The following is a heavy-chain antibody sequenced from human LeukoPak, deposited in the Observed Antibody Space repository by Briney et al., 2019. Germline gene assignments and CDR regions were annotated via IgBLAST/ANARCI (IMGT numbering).Heavy chain of an antibody. J-gene: IGHJ5*02. V-gene: IGHV3-23*01. D-gene: IGHD1-7*01. CDR3: ARDLGLELQDPSRFDP. Sequence: GGSLRLSCAASGFTFSSYAMSWVRQAPGKGLEWVSAISGSGGGTYYAGSVKGRFTISRDKSKNTLYLQMNSLRAEDTAVYYCARDLGLELQDPSRFDPWGQGTLVTVSS. CDR1: GFTFSSYA. CDR2: ISGSGGGT.